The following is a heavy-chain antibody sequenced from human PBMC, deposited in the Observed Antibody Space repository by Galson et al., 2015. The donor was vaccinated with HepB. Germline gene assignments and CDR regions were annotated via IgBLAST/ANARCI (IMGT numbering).Heavy chain of an antibody. CDR3: AXGRANGRYGYLDL. J-gene: IGHJ2*01. D-gene: IGHD2-15*01. CDR2: XXYGXXNK. CDR1: GFSFSSYE. V-gene: IGHV3-30*15. Sequence: SLRLSCAASGFSFSSYEMHWVRQAPGKGXXXVAXXXYGXXNKYXXDSXKCRXXISRENSKNTLYLQLSSLGPVXTAVYYCAXGRANGRYGYLDLWGRGALVTVSS.